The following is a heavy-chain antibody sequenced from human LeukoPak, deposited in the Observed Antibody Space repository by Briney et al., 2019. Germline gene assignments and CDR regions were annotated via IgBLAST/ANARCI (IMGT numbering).Heavy chain of an antibody. CDR1: GFPFIEYS. V-gene: IGHV3-48*01. D-gene: IGHD1-1*01. CDR2: IGIDSGNT. Sequence: GGSLRLSCTASGFPFIEYSMNWVRQVPGKGLEWIAYIGIDSGNTKYADSVRGRFTISADKTKNSLYLQMDSLRVDDTAVYYCARDHNYAFDNWGQGTLVSVAS. J-gene: IGHJ4*02. CDR3: ARDHNYAFDN.